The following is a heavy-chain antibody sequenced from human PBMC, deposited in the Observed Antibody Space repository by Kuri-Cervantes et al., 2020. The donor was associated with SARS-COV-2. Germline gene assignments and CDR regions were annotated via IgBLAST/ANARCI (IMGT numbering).Heavy chain of an antibody. CDR2: ITSSGIYI. V-gene: IGHV3-21*06. CDR1: GFTFRSYS. J-gene: IGHJ4*02. Sequence: GGSLRLSCAASGFTFRSYSMNWVRQAPGKGLEWVATITSSGIYIFYADSVKGRFTISRDNARNSLYPQMDDLGAEDTAVYYCARGPFDYWGQGTLVTVSS. CDR3: ARGPFDY.